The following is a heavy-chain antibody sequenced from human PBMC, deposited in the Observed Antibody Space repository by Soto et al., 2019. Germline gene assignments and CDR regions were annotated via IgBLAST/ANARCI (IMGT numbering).Heavy chain of an antibody. CDR2: IKADGVSR. CDR3: AKQCSSLEWPPFDP. CDR1: GFAFSSYG. D-gene: IGHD3-3*01. Sequence: GLPLRLSCSTSGFAFSSYGMHWVRQAPGKGLKWVAIIKADGVSRDYADAVKGRFTISRDNSKKTVYLQMNNVRAEDTADEKSAKQCSSLEWPPFDPWRNGSLVTVSS. J-gene: IGHJ5*02. V-gene: IGHV3-30*18.